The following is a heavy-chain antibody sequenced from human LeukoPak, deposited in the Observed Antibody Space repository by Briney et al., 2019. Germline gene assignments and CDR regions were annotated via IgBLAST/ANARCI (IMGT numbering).Heavy chain of an antibody. CDR3: AREGYDYGAISNWFDP. J-gene: IGHJ5*02. Sequence: SETLSLTCTVSGGSISSGGYYWSWIRQHPGKGLEWIGYIYYSGSTYYNPSLKSRVTISVDTSKNQFSLKLSSVTAADTAVYYCAREGYDYGAISNWFDPWGQGTLVTVSS. CDR1: GGSISSGGYY. V-gene: IGHV4-31*03. CDR2: IYYSGST. D-gene: IGHD4-17*01.